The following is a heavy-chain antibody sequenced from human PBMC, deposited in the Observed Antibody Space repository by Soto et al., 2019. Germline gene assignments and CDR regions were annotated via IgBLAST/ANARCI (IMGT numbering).Heavy chain of an antibody. D-gene: IGHD1-1*01. CDR1: GGSISSGGYS. J-gene: IGHJ5*02. CDR2: SYHSGSP. CDR3: ARGSTTFDP. Sequence: SETLSLTCAVSGGSISSGGYSWSWIRQPPGKGLEWIGYSYHSGSPYYNPSLKSRVTISVDRSKNQFSLNLYSVTAADTAVYFCARGSTTFDPWGQGTLVTVSS. V-gene: IGHV4-30-2*01.